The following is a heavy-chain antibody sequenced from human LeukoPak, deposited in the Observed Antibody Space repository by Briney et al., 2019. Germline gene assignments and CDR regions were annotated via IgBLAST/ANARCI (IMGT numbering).Heavy chain of an antibody. D-gene: IGHD4-11*01. CDR3: VADHYNNHGNFDF. J-gene: IGHJ4*02. Sequence: ASVKLSFTVSGFILTEVSIHWLRQAPRKGPEWMGSFDRENDETIYSHNFQGRVAMTEDTSADTAYMELTSLRSDDTAVYYCVADHYNNHGNFDFWGQGTLVTVSS. V-gene: IGHV1-24*01. CDR1: GFILTEVS. CDR2: FDRENDET.